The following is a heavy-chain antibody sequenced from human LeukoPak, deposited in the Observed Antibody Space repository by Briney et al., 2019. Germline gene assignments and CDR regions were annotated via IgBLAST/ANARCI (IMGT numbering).Heavy chain of an antibody. CDR2: ISPDGTSK. J-gene: IGHJ4*02. D-gene: IGHD3-16*01. V-gene: IGHV3-74*01. CDR3: AKDIGGSEGSVDY. Sequence: GGSLRLSCAASGFTSRSYWMHWVRQAPGKGLVWVSRISPDGTSKSYADSVKGRFTISRDNAKNTLCLQMNSLRAEDTAVYYCAKDIGGSEGSVDYWGQGTLVTVSS. CDR1: GFTSRSYW.